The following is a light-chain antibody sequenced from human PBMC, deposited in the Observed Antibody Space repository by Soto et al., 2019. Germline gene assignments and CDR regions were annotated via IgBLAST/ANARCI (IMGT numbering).Light chain of an antibody. V-gene: IGKV3-11*01. Sequence: EIVLTQSPATLSLSPGERATLSCRASQSVSSYLAWYQQKPGQAPRLLIYDASNRATGIPARFSGSGSGTEFTLTISSLEPEDFAVYYCQQRSNWPLLYTFGQGTKVDIK. CDR3: QQRSNWPLLYT. CDR2: DAS. CDR1: QSVSSY. J-gene: IGKJ2*01.